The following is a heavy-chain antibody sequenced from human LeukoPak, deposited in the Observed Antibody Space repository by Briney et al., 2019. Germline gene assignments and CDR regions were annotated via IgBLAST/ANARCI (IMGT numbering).Heavy chain of an antibody. CDR2: IYWDDDK. Sequence: SGPTLVNPTQTLTLTCTFSGFSLSTSGVGVGWIRQPPGKALEWLALIYWDDDKRYSPSLKNRLTITKDTSKNQVVLTMTSMDPVDTATYYCAHNAELLGMATSFDYWGQGTLVTVSS. CDR1: GFSLSTSGVG. D-gene: IGHD5-24*01. V-gene: IGHV2-5*02. CDR3: AHNAELLGMATSFDY. J-gene: IGHJ4*02.